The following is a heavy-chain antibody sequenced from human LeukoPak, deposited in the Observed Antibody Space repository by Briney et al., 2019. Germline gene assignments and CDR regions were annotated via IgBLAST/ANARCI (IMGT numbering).Heavy chain of an antibody. CDR2: INPSGGST. CDR1: GYTFTSYY. J-gene: IGHJ6*02. V-gene: IGHV1-46*01. D-gene: IGHD2-2*01. Sequence: ASVKVSCTASGYTFTSYYMHWVRQAPGQGLEWMGIINPSGGSTSYAQKFQGRVTMTRDTSTSTVYMELSSLRSEDTAVYYCASPVVPAAVTPYYNHYGMDVWGQGTTVTVSS. CDR3: ASPVVPAAVTPYYNHYGMDV.